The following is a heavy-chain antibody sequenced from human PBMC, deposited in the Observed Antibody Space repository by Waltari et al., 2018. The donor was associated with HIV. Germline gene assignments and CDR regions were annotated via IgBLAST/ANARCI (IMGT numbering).Heavy chain of an antibody. CDR1: GFTFSSYW. CDR3: ARDDNWDGYNYVGYYYYGMDV. D-gene: IGHD5-12*01. Sequence: EVQLVESGGGLVQPGGSLRLSCAASGFTFSSYWMSWVRQAPGKGLEGVANIKEDGSEKYYVDSVKGRFTISRDNAKKSLYLQMNSLRAEDTAVYYCARDDNWDGYNYVGYYYYGMDVWGQGTTVTVSS. J-gene: IGHJ6*02. CDR2: IKEDGSEK. V-gene: IGHV3-7*01.